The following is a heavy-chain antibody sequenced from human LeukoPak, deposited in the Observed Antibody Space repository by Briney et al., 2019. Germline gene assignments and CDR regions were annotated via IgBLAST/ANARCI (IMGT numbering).Heavy chain of an antibody. CDR3: ARDSLLGAPYTDY. CDR1: GYIFSNYG. V-gene: IGHV1-18*01. J-gene: IGHJ4*02. CDR2: ISDHNGNP. Sequence: ASVKVSCKASGYIFSNYGISWARQAPGQGLEWMGWISDHNGNPNYAQKFEGRVTMTTDVSTSTAYMELTSLTSDETTVYYCARDSLLGAPYTDYWGQGTLVTVSS. D-gene: IGHD3-16*01.